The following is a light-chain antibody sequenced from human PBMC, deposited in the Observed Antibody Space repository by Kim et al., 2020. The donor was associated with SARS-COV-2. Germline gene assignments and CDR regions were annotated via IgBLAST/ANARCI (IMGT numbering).Light chain of an antibody. V-gene: IGLV2-14*03. Sequence: GQSITSSCTGTSSDVGGYNYVSWYQQHTGKAPKLMIYDVINRPSGVSNRFSGSRSGDTASLTISGLQAEDEADYYCSSYTSNNDWVFGGGTQLTVL. J-gene: IGLJ3*02. CDR1: SSDVGGYNY. CDR3: SSYTSNNDWV. CDR2: DVI.